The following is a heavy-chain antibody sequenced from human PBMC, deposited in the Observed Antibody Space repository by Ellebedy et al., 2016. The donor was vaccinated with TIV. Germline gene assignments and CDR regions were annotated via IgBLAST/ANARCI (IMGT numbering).Heavy chain of an antibody. CDR2: ISDSGTT. Sequence: SETLSLXXTVSGDSITTYYWTWIRQPPGKALERIGYISDSGTTIYNPSLKSRLTISVDTSKNHFSLKLTSVTAADTAVYYCTRLYSFWSGYPNFDYWGQGTLVTVSS. CDR1: GDSITTYY. CDR3: TRLYSFWSGYPNFDY. V-gene: IGHV4-59*01. J-gene: IGHJ4*02. D-gene: IGHD3-3*01.